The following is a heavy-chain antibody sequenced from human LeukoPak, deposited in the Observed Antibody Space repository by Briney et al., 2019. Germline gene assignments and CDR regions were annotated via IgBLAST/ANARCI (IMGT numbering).Heavy chain of an antibody. Sequence: QSGGSLRLSCAASEFTVCSNSMSWVRQAPGKGLEWVSGVYSGGSTFYADSVNGRFTLSRDSARNSLSLQMNSLTAEDTAVYYCAAGRDIAVAGPGGYFDYWGRGTLVTVSS. V-gene: IGHV3-53*01. J-gene: IGHJ4*02. CDR3: AAGRDIAVAGPGGYFDY. CDR1: EFTVCSNS. CDR2: VYSGGST. D-gene: IGHD6-19*01.